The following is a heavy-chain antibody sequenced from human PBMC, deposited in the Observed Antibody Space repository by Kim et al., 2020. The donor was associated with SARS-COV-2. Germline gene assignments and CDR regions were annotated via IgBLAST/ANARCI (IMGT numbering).Heavy chain of an antibody. V-gene: IGHV1-3*01. CDR3: ARDLSGYYEEYYVDY. Sequence: QKCQGRVTITRDTSASTAYMELSSLRSEDTAVYYCARDLSGYYEEYYVDYWGQGTLVTVSS. D-gene: IGHD3-22*01. J-gene: IGHJ4*02.